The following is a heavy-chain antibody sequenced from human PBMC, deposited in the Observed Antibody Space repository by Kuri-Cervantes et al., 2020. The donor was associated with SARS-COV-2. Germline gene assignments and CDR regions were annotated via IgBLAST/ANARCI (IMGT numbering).Heavy chain of an antibody. CDR3: ARVPIAAAGGHYYYYYMDV. V-gene: IGHV3-33*01. CDR2: IWYDGSNK. J-gene: IGHJ6*03. D-gene: IGHD6-13*01. Sequence: LSLTCAASGFTFSSYGMHWVRQAPGKGLEWVAVIWYDGSNKYYADSVKGRFTISRDNSKNTLYLQMNSLRAEDTAVYYCARVPIAAAGGHYYYYYMDVWGKGTTVTVSS. CDR1: GFTFSSYG.